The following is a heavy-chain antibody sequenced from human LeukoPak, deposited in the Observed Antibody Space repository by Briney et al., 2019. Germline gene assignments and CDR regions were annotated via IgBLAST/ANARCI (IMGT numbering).Heavy chain of an antibody. J-gene: IGHJ6*02. Sequence: SVKVSCKTSGGTFSSSAITWVRQAPGQGLEWMGRIIPVLNITTYAQKFQGSVTITADTSTSTVHMELSSLRSEETAVYYCARDQGLTAPPPYGLDVWGQGTTVIVSS. V-gene: IGHV1-69*04. CDR3: ARDQGLTAPPPYGLDV. CDR1: GGTFSSSA. CDR2: IIPVLNIT. D-gene: IGHD5-18*01.